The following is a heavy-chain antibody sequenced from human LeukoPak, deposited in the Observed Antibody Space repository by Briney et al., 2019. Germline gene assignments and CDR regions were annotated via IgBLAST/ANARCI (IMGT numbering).Heavy chain of an antibody. D-gene: IGHD6-13*01. CDR2: IRTSSSYI. J-gene: IGHJ4*02. V-gene: IGHV3-21*01. Sequence: GGSLRLSCAASGFSFSSYIMNWVRQAPGKGLEWVSSIRTSSSYIDYAESVKGRFTISRGNAKNSLYLQMNSLRAEDTAVYYCARAAAAAVDYWGQGTLVTVSS. CDR1: GFSFSSYI. CDR3: ARAAAAAVDY.